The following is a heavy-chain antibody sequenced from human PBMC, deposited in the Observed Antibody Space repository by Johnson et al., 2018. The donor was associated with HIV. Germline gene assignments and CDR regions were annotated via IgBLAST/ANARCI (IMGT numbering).Heavy chain of an antibody. D-gene: IGHD3-22*01. CDR1: GFTFSSYW. J-gene: IGHJ3*02. V-gene: IGHV3-7*01. CDR3: AREARIVVVEPSDAFDI. CDR2: IKQDGSEK. Sequence: VQLVESGGGLVQPGGSLRLSCAASGFTFSSYWMSWVRQAPGKGLEWVANIKQDGSEKYYVDSVKGRFIISRDNAKNSLYLQMNSLRAEDTAVYYCAREARIVVVEPSDAFDIWGQGTMVTVSS.